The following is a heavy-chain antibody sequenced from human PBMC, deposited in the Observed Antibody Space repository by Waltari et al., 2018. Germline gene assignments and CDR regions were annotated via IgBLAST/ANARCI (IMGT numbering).Heavy chain of an antibody. D-gene: IGHD6-19*01. Sequence: QVQLVQSGAEVKKPGASVKVSCKASGYTFSDYYMHWVRQAPGQGIGWMGIINPSDGRTTYAQKFQGRVTMTRDTSTSTVYMELSSLRSEDTAVYYCARVSVAGTPHAFDLWGQGTMVTVSS. V-gene: IGHV1-46*01. J-gene: IGHJ3*01. CDR3: ARVSVAGTPHAFDL. CDR1: GYTFSDYY. CDR2: INPSDGRT.